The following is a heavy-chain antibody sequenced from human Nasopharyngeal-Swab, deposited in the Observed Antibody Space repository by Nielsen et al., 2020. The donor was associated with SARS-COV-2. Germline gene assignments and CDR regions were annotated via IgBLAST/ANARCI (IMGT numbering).Heavy chain of an antibody. Sequence: GGSLRLSCAASGFTFDDYAMHWVRQAPGKGLVWVSRTNTDGSSTDYADSVKGRFTISRDNAKNTLYLQMNSLRAEDTAVYYCTRSFGGASEYWGQGTLVTVSS. CDR3: TRSFGGASEY. J-gene: IGHJ4*02. D-gene: IGHD3-16*01. CDR1: GFTFDDYA. CDR2: TNTDGSST. V-gene: IGHV3-74*01.